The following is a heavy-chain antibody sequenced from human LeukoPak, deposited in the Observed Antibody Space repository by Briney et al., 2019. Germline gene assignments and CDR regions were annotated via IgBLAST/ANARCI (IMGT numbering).Heavy chain of an antibody. J-gene: IGHJ4*02. D-gene: IGHD5-12*01. V-gene: IGHV1-2*02. Sequence: ASVKVSCKASGYTFTGYYMHWVRQAPGQGLEWMGWINPNSGGTNYARKFQGRVTMTRDTSISTAYMELSRLRSDDTAVYYCARGGRATIRADYWGQGTLVTVSS. CDR3: ARGGRATIRADY. CDR2: INPNSGGT. CDR1: GYTFTGYY.